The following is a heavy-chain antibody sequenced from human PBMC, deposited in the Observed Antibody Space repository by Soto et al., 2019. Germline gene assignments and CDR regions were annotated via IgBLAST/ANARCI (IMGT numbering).Heavy chain of an antibody. V-gene: IGHV1-18*01. D-gene: IGHD3-22*01. Sequence: QVQLVQSGAEVKKPGASVKVSCKASGYTFTSYGISWLRQAPGQGLEWMGWISAYNGNTNYALKLQGRVTMTTDTSSSTDYMELRSLRSDDTAVYYCARESYYYDSSGYPDYWGQGTLVTVSS. J-gene: IGHJ4*02. CDR1: GYTFTSYG. CDR3: ARESYYYDSSGYPDY. CDR2: ISAYNGNT.